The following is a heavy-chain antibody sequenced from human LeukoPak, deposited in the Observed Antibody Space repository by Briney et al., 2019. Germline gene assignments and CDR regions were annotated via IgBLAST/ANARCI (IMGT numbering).Heavy chain of an antibody. V-gene: IGHV1-69*05. J-gene: IGHJ3*02. CDR2: IIPIFGTA. D-gene: IGHD1-7*01. CDR3: ARVATGTGAFDI. Sequence: RASVKVSCKASGGTFSSYAISWVRQAPGQGLEWMGGIIPIFGTANYAQKFQGRVTITTDTSTSTAYMELRSLRSDDTAVYYCARVATGTGAFDIWGQGTMVTVSS. CDR1: GGTFSSYA.